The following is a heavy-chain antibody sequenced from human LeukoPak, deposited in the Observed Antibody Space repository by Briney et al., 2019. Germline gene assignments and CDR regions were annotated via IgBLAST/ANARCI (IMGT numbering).Heavy chain of an antibody. CDR3: ARFYYDSSGYYYNPPDAFDI. CDR2: IYYSGST. D-gene: IGHD3-22*01. Sequence: KPSETLSLTCTVSGGSVSSGSYYWSWIRQPPGKGLEWIGYIYYSGSTNYNPSLKSRVTISVDTSKNQFSLKLSSVTAADTAVYYCARFYYDSSGYYYNPPDAFDIWGQGTMVTVSS. V-gene: IGHV4-61*01. J-gene: IGHJ3*02. CDR1: GGSVSSGSYY.